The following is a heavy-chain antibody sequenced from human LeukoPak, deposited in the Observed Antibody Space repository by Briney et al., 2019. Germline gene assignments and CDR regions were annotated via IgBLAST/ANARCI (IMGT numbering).Heavy chain of an antibody. V-gene: IGHV1-8*01. Sequence: ASVKVSCNASGYTFTSYDINWVRQATGQGLEWMGWMNPNSSNTGYAQKFQGRVTMTRNTSISTAYMELSSLRSEDTAVYYCARGPNAAAGTSWFDPWGQGTLVTVSS. CDR1: GYTFTSYD. D-gene: IGHD6-13*01. CDR3: ARGPNAAAGTSWFDP. J-gene: IGHJ5*02. CDR2: MNPNSSNT.